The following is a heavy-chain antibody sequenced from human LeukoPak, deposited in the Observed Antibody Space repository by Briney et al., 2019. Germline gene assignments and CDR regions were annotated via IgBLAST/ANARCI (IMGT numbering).Heavy chain of an antibody. CDR3: ATFGVVIQNFDY. CDR1: GYSFTGYY. Sequence: GASVKVSCKASGYSFTGYYMYWGRQAPGQGLEWMGRINPNSGGTNYAQKFQGRVTMTRDTSISTAYMELSRLRSDDTAVYYCATFGVVIQNFDYGGQGTLVTVSS. J-gene: IGHJ4*02. V-gene: IGHV1-2*06. CDR2: INPNSGGT. D-gene: IGHD3-3*01.